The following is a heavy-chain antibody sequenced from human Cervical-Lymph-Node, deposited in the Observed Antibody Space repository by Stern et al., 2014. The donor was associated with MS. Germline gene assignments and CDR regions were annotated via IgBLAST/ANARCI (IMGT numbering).Heavy chain of an antibody. D-gene: IGHD6-19*01. CDR3: ARVNSSGTFDY. CDR1: GFTFSSYS. Sequence: EVQLLESGGGLVKPGGSLRLSCAASGFTFSSYSMNWVRQAPGKGLEWVSSISSSSSYISYADSVKGRFTISRDNAKNSLYLQMNSLRAEDTAVYYCARVNSSGTFDYWGQGTLVTVSS. V-gene: IGHV3-21*01. J-gene: IGHJ4*02. CDR2: ISSSSSYI.